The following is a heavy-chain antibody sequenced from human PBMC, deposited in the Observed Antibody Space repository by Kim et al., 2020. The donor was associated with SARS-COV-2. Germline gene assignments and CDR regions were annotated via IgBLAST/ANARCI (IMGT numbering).Heavy chain of an antibody. D-gene: IGHD6-6*01. CDR1: GGSFSGYY. CDR2: INHSGST. Sequence: SETLSLTCAVYGGSFSGYYWSWIRQPPGKGLEWIGEINHSGSTNYNPSLKSRVTISVDTSKNQFSLKLSSVTAADTAVYYCARVFRAARPTGRFDYWGQG. CDR3: ARVFRAARPTGRFDY. V-gene: IGHV4-34*01. J-gene: IGHJ4*02.